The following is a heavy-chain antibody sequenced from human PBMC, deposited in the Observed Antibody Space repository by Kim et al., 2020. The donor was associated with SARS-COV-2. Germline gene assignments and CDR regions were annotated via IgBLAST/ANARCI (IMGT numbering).Heavy chain of an antibody. Sequence: GGSLRLSCAASGFTFSSYAMHWVRLAPGKGLEWVAVISYDGSNKYYADSVKGRFTISRDNSKNTLYLQMNSLRAEDTAVYYCARDTAILPSGFDYWGQGTLVTVSS. V-gene: IGHV3-30*04. CDR2: ISYDGSNK. CDR3: ARDTAILPSGFDY. D-gene: IGHD5-18*01. J-gene: IGHJ4*02. CDR1: GFTFSSYA.